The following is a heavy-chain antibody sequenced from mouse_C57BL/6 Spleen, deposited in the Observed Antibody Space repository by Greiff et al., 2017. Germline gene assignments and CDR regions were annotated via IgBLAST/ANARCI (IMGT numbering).Heavy chain of an antibody. D-gene: IGHD2-1*01. CDR1: GYTFTSYW. Sequence: QVQLQQSGAELVRPGSSVKLSCKASGYTFTSYWMPWVKQRPIQGLEWIGNIDPSDSETHYNQKFKDKATLTVDKSSSTAYMQLISLTSEDSAVYYWARDYGNFFDYWGQGTTLTVSS. CDR2: IDPSDSET. V-gene: IGHV1-52*01. CDR3: ARDYGNFFDY. J-gene: IGHJ2*01.